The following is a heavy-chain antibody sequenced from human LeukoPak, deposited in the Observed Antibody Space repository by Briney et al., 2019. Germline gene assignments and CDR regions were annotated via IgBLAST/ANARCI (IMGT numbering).Heavy chain of an antibody. J-gene: IGHJ3*02. CDR2: IYYSGST. D-gene: IGHD1-26*01. V-gene: IGHV4-39*01. CDR3: ARHSGSYVAFGI. CDR1: GGSISSSSYY. Sequence: SETLSLTCTVSGGSISSSSYYWGWIRQPPGKGREWIVSIYYSGSTYYNPSLKSRVTISVDTSKNQFSLKLSSVTAADTAVYYCARHSGSYVAFGIWGQGTMVTVSS.